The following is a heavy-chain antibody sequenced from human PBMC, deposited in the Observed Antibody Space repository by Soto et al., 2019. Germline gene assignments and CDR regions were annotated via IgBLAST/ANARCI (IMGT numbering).Heavy chain of an antibody. J-gene: IGHJ6*03. CDR1: GDSVSSNSAA. Sequence: PSQTLSLTCVISGDSVSSNSAAWNWIRQSPSRGLEWLGRTYYRSKWYNDYAVSVKSRITINPDTSKNQFSLQLNSVTPEDTAVYYCARGRGYGDYASYYYYMDVWGKGTTVTVSS. CDR2: TYYRSKWYN. V-gene: IGHV6-1*01. D-gene: IGHD4-17*01. CDR3: ARGRGYGDYASYYYYMDV.